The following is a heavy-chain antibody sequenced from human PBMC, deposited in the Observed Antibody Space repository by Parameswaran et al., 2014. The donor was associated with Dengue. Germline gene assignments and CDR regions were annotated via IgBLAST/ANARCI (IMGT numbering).Heavy chain of an antibody. D-gene: IGHD5-12*01. CDR3: ARHGTGSGYDLIFDY. V-gene: IGHV4-59*08. J-gene: IGHJ4*02. CDR2: IYYSGST. Sequence: PGKGLEWIGYIYYSGSTNYNPSLKSRVTISVDTSKNQFSLKLSSVTAADTAVYYCARHGTGSGYDLIFDYWGQGTLVTVSS.